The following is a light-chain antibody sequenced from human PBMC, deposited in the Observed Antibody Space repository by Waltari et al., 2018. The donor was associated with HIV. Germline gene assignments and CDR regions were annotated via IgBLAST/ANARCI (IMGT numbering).Light chain of an antibody. CDR1: NLGGNS. CDR3: QVWDITSDRVV. CDR2: DDF. J-gene: IGLJ2*01. V-gene: IGLV3-21*04. Sequence: SYVLTQPSSVSLAPGKTVTITCGGDNLGGNSVHWYQQKPGQAPLLVISDDFDRPSGIPERFSGSKSETTATLTISGVEAGDEADYYCQVWDITSDRVVFGGGTHLTVL.